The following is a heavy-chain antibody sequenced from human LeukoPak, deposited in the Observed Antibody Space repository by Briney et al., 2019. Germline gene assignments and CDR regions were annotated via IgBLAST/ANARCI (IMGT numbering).Heavy chain of an antibody. D-gene: IGHD5-12*01. CDR3: ATDSGYNAFDV. CDR2: INEAGSVT. V-gene: IGHV3-7*01. J-gene: IGHJ3*01. CDR1: GFTFSSSW. Sequence: GGSLRLSCAASGFTFSSSWMCWVRQAPGKGLEWLANINEAGSVTNYVHSVRGRFTIARDNAKNSLYLQMNSLGVEDTAVYYCATDSGYNAFDVWGQGTMVSVSS.